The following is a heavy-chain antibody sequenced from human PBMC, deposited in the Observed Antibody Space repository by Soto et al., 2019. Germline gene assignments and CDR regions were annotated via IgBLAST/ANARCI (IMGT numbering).Heavy chain of an antibody. V-gene: IGHV3-48*02. CDR3: ARAHDYGGNGRGMDG. Sequence: EVQLVESGGGLVQPGGPLRLSCAASGFSFSSYSMNWVRQAPGKGLQWVSYISSSSSNIYYTDSVKGRFTISRDNAKNSLYLQMTSLRDEDTAVYYCARAHDYGGNGRGMDGWGQGTTVTVSS. D-gene: IGHD4-17*01. J-gene: IGHJ6*02. CDR1: GFSFSSYS. CDR2: ISSSSSNI.